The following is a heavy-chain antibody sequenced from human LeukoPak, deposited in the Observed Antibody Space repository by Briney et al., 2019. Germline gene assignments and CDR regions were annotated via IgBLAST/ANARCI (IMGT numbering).Heavy chain of an antibody. D-gene: IGHD2-2*02. CDR1: GYTLTELS. Sequence: APVKVSCKVSGYTLTELSMHWVRQAPGKGLEWMGGFDPEDGETIYAQKFQGRVTMTEDTSTDTAYMELSSLRSEDTAVYYCARVQCSSTSCYTGGDWFDPWGQGTLVTVSS. J-gene: IGHJ5*02. CDR3: ARVQCSSTSCYTGGDWFDP. V-gene: IGHV1-24*01. CDR2: FDPEDGET.